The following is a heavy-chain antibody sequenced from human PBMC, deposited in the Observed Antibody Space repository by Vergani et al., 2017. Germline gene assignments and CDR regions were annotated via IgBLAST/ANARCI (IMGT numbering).Heavy chain of an antibody. CDR1: GFTFSSYA. J-gene: IGHJ6*03. CDR2: ISYDGSNK. V-gene: IGHV3-30-3*01. D-gene: IGHD3-3*01. Sequence: QVQLVESGGGVVQPGRSLRLSCAASGFTFSSYAMHWVRQAPGKGLEWVAVISYDGSNKYYADSVKGRFSISRDNSKNTLYLQMNSLRAEDTAVYYCARDKRFLEWSHYYMDVWGKGTTVTVSS. CDR3: ARDKRFLEWSHYYMDV.